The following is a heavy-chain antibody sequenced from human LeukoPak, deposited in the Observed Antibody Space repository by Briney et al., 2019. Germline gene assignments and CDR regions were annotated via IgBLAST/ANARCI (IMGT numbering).Heavy chain of an antibody. D-gene: IGHD1-26*01. Sequence: ASVKVSCKTSGYTFTSYYIHWVRQAPGQGLEWMGIINPSGGSTSYAQKFQGRVTMTEDTSTDTAYMELSSLRSEDTAVYYCATAHPAEVGAPEFDYWGQGTLVTVSS. CDR3: ATAHPAEVGAPEFDY. V-gene: IGHV1-46*01. J-gene: IGHJ4*02. CDR2: INPSGGST. CDR1: GYTFTSYY.